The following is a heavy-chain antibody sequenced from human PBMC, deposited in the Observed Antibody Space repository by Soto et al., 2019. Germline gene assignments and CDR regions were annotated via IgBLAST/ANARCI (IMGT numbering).Heavy chain of an antibody. CDR3: ARKDSGYADYMDV. J-gene: IGHJ6*03. V-gene: IGHV4-31*03. CDR2: IYYSGST. CDR1: GGSISSGGYY. D-gene: IGHD5-12*01. Sequence: SETLSLTCTVSGGSISSGGYYWSWIRQHPGKGLEWIGYIYYSGSTYYNPSLRSRVTMSVDTSENQFSLRLSSVTAADTAVYYCARKDSGYADYMDVWGKGTTVTVSS.